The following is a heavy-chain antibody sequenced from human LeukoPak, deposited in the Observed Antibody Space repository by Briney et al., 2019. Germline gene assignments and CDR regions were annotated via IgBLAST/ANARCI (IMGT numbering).Heavy chain of an antibody. CDR1: GGSFSGYY. V-gene: IGHV4-34*01. J-gene: IGHJ6*03. D-gene: IGHD3-9*01. Sequence: PSETLSLTCAAYGGSFSGYYWSWIRHPPGRGKEWIGEINHSGSTNYNPSLKSRVTISVDTSKNQFSLKLSSVTAADTAVYYCARRPTDYDILTGYYYYYMYVWGKGTTVTISS. CDR2: INHSGST. CDR3: ARRPTDYDILTGYYYYYMYV.